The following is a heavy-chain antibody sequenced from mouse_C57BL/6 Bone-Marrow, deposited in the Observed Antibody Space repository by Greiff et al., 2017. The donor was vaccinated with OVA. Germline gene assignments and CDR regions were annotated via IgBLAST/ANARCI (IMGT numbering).Heavy chain of an antibody. CDR2: IYPGSGST. D-gene: IGHD2-2*01. V-gene: IGHV1-55*01. Sequence: QVQLQQPGAELVQPGASVKMSCKASGYTFTSSWITWVKQRPGQGLEWIGDIYPGSGSTNYNEKFKSKATLTVDTSSSKAYMQLSSLTSEDSAVYYCARSVYYGYPVDYWGQGTSVTVSS. CDR1: GYTFTSSW. J-gene: IGHJ4*01. CDR3: ARSVYYGYPVDY.